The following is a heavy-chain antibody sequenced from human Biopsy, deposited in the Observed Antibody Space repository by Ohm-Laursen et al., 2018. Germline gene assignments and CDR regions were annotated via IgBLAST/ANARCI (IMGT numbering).Heavy chain of an antibody. CDR2: FDREERKT. Sequence: GASVKVSCKVSGYTLTELSIHWVRQTGGKGLEWMGGFDREERKTVYAEKFQGRVTMTEGTSTDTVYMEVTSLRSDDTAVYYCATGPYYDTRFYYNVRPFDFWGQGTLVTVSS. V-gene: IGHV1-24*01. J-gene: IGHJ4*02. CDR1: GYTLTELS. CDR3: ATGPYYDTRFYYNVRPFDF. D-gene: IGHD3-10*01.